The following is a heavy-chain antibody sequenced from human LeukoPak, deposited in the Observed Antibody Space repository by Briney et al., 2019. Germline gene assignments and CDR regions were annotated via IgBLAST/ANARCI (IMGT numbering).Heavy chain of an antibody. CDR1: GFTFSSYG. Sequence: PGRSLRLSCAASGFTFSSYGMHWVRQAPGKGLEWVAVISYDGSNKYYADSVKGRFTISRDNSKNTLYLQMNSLRAEDTAVYYCARANTPFADYWGQGTLVTVSS. D-gene: IGHD2-2*02. CDR3: ARANTPFADY. CDR2: ISYDGSNK. V-gene: IGHV3-30*03. J-gene: IGHJ4*02.